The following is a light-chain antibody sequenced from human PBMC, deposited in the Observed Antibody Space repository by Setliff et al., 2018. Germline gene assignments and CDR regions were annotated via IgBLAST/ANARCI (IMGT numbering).Light chain of an antibody. CDR3: MISFSAARV. Sequence: VVTQEPSLTVSPGGTVTLTCGSSTGAVTSNHYPYWFQQKPGQAPRTLIYDTSNKHSWTPARFSGSLLGGKAALTLSGAQPEDEADYYCMISFSAARVLGGGTQLTVL. V-gene: IGLV7-46*01. CDR1: TGAVTSNHY. CDR2: DTS. J-gene: IGLJ3*02.